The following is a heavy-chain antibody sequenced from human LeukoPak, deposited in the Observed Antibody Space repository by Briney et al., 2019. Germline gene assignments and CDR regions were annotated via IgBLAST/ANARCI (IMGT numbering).Heavy chain of an antibody. CDR2: ISYDGSNK. CDR1: GCSFSSYS. D-gene: IGHD3-22*01. J-gene: IGHJ4*02. CDR3: AKGYGFDSSGSEHYFEN. Sequence: GGSLRLSCAASGCSFSSYSMNWVRQAPGKGLEWVAVISYDGSNKYYAESVKGRFTISRDNSKNTLYLQMNSLRAEDTAVYYCAKGYGFDSSGSEHYFENWGQGILVTVSS. V-gene: IGHV3-30*18.